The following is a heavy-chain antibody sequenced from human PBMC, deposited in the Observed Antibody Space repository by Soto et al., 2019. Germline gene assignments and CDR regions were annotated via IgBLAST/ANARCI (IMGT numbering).Heavy chain of an antibody. D-gene: IGHD4-4*01. CDR3: ARDPRTTVTTYAAPFDP. Sequence: SVKVSCKASGGTFSSYAISWVRQAPGQGLEWMGGIIPIFSTANYAQKFQGRVTITADESTSTAYMELSSLRSEDTAVYYCARDPRTTVTTYAAPFDPWGQGTLVTVSS. CDR2: IIPIFSTA. J-gene: IGHJ5*02. V-gene: IGHV1-69*13. CDR1: GGTFSSYA.